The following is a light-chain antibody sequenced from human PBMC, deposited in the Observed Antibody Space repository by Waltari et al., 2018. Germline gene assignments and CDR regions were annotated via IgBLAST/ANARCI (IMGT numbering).Light chain of an antibody. Sequence: DIKMTQTPTSLSASIGDRVTITCRASQTISTYLSWYQQKSGKPPQLLIYAASTLQSGVPSRFSGGGSGTDFALTISSLQPEDVATYYCQQSFSVPFTFGPGTRVNLK. J-gene: IGKJ3*01. CDR3: QQSFSVPFT. CDR1: QTISTY. CDR2: AAS. V-gene: IGKV1-39*01.